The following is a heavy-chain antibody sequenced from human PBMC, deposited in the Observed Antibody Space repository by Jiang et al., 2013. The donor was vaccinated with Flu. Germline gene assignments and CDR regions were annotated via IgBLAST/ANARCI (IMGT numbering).Heavy chain of an antibody. CDR1: GGSISSSSYY. CDR2: IYYSGST. CDR3: ARHKYSYGFGSFDY. D-gene: IGHD5-18*01. V-gene: IGHV4-39*07. J-gene: IGHJ4*02. Sequence: GSGLVKPSETLSLTCTVSGGSISSSSYYWGWIRQPPGKGLEWIGSIYYSGSTYYNPSLKSRVTISVDTSKNQFSLKLSSVTAADTAVYYCARHKYSYGFGSFDYWGQGTLVTVSS.